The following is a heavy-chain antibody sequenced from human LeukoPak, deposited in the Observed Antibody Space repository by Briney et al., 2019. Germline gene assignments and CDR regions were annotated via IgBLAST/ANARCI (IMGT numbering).Heavy chain of an antibody. CDR1: GFTFSSYS. J-gene: IGHJ6*02. CDR2: ISSSSSYI. V-gene: IGHV3-21*01. CDR3: ARVPVAGRLGPSDSSGYGMDV. Sequence: PGGSLRLFCAASGFTFSSYSMNWVRQAPGKGLEWVSSISSSSSYIYYADSVKGRFTISRDNAKNSLYLQMNSLRAEDTAVYYCARVPVAGRLGPSDSSGYGMDVWGQGTTVTVSS. D-gene: IGHD3-22*01.